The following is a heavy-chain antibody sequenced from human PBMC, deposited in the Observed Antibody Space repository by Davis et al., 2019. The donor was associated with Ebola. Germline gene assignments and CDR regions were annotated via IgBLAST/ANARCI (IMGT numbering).Heavy chain of an antibody. J-gene: IGHJ4*02. D-gene: IGHD4-17*01. CDR3: VRTTYGAPEY. CDR1: GFTVSSKY. Sequence: GESLKISCAASGFTVSSKYMAWVRQAPGKGLVYVSRISSDGGITSYADSVKGRFTISRDNAKSTLYLQMNSLTAEDTAVYYCVRTTYGAPEYWGQGTLVTVSS. V-gene: IGHV3-74*01. CDR2: ISSDGGIT.